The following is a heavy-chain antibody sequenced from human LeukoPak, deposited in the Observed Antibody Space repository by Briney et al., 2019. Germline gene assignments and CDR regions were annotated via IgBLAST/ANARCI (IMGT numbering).Heavy chain of an antibody. J-gene: IGHJ4*02. CDR3: AGGSGYYSPDY. CDR1: GNTFTDCY. D-gene: IGHD3-22*01. CDR2: INPNSGGT. Sequence: ASVKVSCKASGNTFTDCYMYWVRQAPGQGLEWMGWINPNSGGTNYAQKFQGRVTISTAYMELSRLRSDDTAVYYCAGGSGYYSPDYWGQGTLVTVSS. V-gene: IGHV1-2*02.